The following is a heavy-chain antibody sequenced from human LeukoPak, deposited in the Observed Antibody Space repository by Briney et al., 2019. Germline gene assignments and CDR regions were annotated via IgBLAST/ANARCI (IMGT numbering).Heavy chain of an antibody. Sequence: ASVKVSCKVSGYTLTELSMHWVRQAPGKGLEWMGGFDPEDGETIYAQQFQGRVTMTEDTSTDTAYMELSSLRSEDTAVYYCATVWELRGGLDYWGQGTLVTVSS. V-gene: IGHV1-24*01. J-gene: IGHJ4*02. CDR1: GYTLTELS. CDR2: FDPEDGET. CDR3: ATVWELRGGLDY. D-gene: IGHD1-26*01.